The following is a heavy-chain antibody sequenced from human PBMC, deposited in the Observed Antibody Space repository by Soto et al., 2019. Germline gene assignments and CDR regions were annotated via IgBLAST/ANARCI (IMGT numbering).Heavy chain of an antibody. CDR3: ARLYYGSGSDSYFDY. CDR2: INAGNGNT. V-gene: IGHV1-3*01. CDR1: GYTFTSYA. D-gene: IGHD3-10*01. Sequence: ASVKVSCKASGYTFTSYAMHWVHQAPGQRLEWMGWINAGNGNTKYSQKFQGRVTITRDTSASTAYMELSSLRSEDTAVYYCARLYYGSGSDSYFDYWGQGTLVTVSS. J-gene: IGHJ4*02.